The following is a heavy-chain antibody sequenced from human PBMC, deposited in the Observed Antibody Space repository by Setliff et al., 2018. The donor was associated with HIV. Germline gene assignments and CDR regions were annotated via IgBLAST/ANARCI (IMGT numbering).Heavy chain of an antibody. J-gene: IGHJ6*03. CDR1: GYTFTDYH. Sequence: ASVKVSCKASGYTFTDYHMHWVQQAPGEGLEWMGRVDPEDGETIYAEKFQDRVTINADTSTDTAYMELSSLRSEDTAVYFCARGTTATDYYYYMDVWGKGTSVTVS. V-gene: IGHV1-69-2*01. D-gene: IGHD4-17*01. CDR3: ARGTTATDYYYYMDV. CDR2: VDPEDGET.